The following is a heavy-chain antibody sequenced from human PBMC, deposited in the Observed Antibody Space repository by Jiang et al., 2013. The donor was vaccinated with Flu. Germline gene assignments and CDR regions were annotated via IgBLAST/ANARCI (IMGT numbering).Heavy chain of an antibody. CDR1: GGTFSSCA. J-gene: IGHJ4*02. V-gene: IGHV1-69*06. CDR3: ARGPDNSGYYYFY. D-gene: IGHD3-22*01. CDR2: ITPFFGTP. Sequence: EVKKPGSSVKVSCKASGGTFSSCAISWVRQAPGQGLEWMGGITPFFGTPNYAQKFQGRVTITADTSTSTVYMELSSLRSDDTAVYYCARGPDNSGYYYFYWGQGTLVTVSS.